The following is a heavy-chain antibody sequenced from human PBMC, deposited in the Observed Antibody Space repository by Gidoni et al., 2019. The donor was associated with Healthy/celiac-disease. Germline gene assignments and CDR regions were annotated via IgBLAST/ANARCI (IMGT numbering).Heavy chain of an antibody. CDR2: ISGSGGNT. V-gene: IGHV3-23*01. CDR3: AKDPERTTVNSPLA. J-gene: IGHJ5*02. Sequence: EVQLLESGGGLVHPWVSLRLCCAASGFPFSSCARSWVRQAPGKGLEGVSAISGSGGNTNYADSVKRRFTSSRDNSKNTLYLQMNSLRAEDTAVDYCAKDPERTTVNSPLAWGQGTLVTVSS. D-gene: IGHD4-4*01. CDR1: GFPFSSCA.